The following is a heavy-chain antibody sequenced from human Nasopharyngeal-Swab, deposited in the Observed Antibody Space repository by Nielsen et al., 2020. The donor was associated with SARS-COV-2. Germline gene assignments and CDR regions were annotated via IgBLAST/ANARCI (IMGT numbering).Heavy chain of an antibody. CDR1: GFIFDDYA. CDR3: ARDKSSTVTTFDY. D-gene: IGHD4-17*01. CDR2: ITWNGGSI. V-gene: IGHV3-20*04. Sequence: GGSLRFSCAASGFIFDDYAMNWVRQAPGKGLEWVSGITWNGGSIGYAESVKGRFTISRDSAKNSLYLQMNSLRAEDTALYYCARDKSSTVTTFDYWGQGTLVTVSS. J-gene: IGHJ4*02.